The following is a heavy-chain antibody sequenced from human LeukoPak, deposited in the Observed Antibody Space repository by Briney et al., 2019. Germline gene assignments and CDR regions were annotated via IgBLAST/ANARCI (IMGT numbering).Heavy chain of an antibody. J-gene: IGHJ6*02. CDR1: GYAFTGNY. D-gene: IGHD3-22*01. V-gene: IGHV1-2*02. Sequence: GASVKVSCKASGYAFTGNYIHWVQQAPGQGLEWMGWINPHSGGTNSAQKFQGRVTMTRDTSISTAFMELSRLRSDDTAVYYCARGKDHYYDSSGYPDYYYYTMDVWGQGTTVTVSS. CDR2: INPHSGGT. CDR3: ARGKDHYYDSSGYPDYYYYTMDV.